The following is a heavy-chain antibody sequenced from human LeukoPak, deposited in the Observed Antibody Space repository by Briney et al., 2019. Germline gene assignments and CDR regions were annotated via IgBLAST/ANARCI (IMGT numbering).Heavy chain of an antibody. J-gene: IGHJ3*02. D-gene: IGHD1-1*01. CDR3: ARDDDAGGNAFDI. V-gene: IGHV3-33*01. CDR1: GFTFSNFG. Sequence: SGGSLRLSCAAYGFTFSNFGMHWVRKAPGKGPEWVAIIWDHGRKTYYADSVKGRFTVSRDNSKNTLYLQMDSLRVEDTAIYYCARDDDAGGNAFDIWGQGTMVTVSS. CDR2: IWDHGRKT.